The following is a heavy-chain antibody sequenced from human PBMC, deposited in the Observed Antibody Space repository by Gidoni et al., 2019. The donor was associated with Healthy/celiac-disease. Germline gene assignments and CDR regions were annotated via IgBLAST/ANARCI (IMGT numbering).Heavy chain of an antibody. CDR3: ARDPVVRYYGMDV. D-gene: IGHD3-10*01. V-gene: IGHV4-61*02. J-gene: IGHJ6*02. Sequence: QVQLQESGPGLVKPSQTLSLNCTGSGGCISSGSYYWSWIRQPAGKGLEWIGRIYTSGSTNYHPSLKSLVTISVDTSKNQFSLKLSSVTAADTAVYYCARDPVVRYYGMDVWGQGTTVTVSS. CDR1: GGCISSGSYY. CDR2: IYTSGST.